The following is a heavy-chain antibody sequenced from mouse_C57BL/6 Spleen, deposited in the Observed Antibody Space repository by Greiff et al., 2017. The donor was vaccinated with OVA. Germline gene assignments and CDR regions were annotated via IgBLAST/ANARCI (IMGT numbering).Heavy chain of an antibody. CDR3: TTGGNPFAY. Sequence: VQLQQSGAELVRPGASVKLSCTASGFNIKDDYMPWVKQRPEQGLEWIGWIDPENGDTEYASKFQGKATITADTSSNTAYLQLSSLTSEDTAVYYCTTGGNPFAYWGQGTLVTVSA. J-gene: IGHJ3*01. V-gene: IGHV14-4*01. CDR1: GFNIKDDY. D-gene: IGHD2-1*01. CDR2: IDPENGDT.